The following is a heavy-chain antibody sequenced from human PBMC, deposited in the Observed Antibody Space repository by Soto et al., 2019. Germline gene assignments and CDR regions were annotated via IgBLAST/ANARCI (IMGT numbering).Heavy chain of an antibody. CDR2: TYYRSKSHS. V-gene: IGHV6-1*01. J-gene: IGHJ4*02. CDR1: GDGVSSNIAA. Sequence: VQLQQSPPLLVKPSQALSITCFISGDGVSSNIAACTWIRQSPSRGLEWLGRTYYRSKSHSDYTFSAKSRITINPNTSKKQFSLHLNSVTPEDTAVYYCARDLGASDYWCQETLVTVS. D-gene: IGHD1-26*01. CDR3: ARDLGASDY.